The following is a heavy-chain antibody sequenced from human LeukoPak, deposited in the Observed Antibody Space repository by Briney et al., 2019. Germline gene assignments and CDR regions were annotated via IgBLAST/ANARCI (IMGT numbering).Heavy chain of an antibody. J-gene: IGHJ4*02. CDR1: GFTFSSYA. V-gene: IGHV3-30*02. D-gene: IGHD2-15*01. Sequence: GGSLRLSCAAPGFTFSSYAMHWVRQAPGKGLEWVAFIRYDGINKYYADSVKGRFTISRDNSKNTLYLKMNSLRAEDTAVYYCAYVGGWGQGTLVTVSS. CDR3: AYVGG. CDR2: IRYDGINK.